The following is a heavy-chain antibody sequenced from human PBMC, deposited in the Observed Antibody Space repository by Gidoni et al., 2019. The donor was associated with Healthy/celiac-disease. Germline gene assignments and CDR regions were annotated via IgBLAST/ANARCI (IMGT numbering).Heavy chain of an antibody. D-gene: IGHD1-26*01. Sequence: QVQLQESGPGLVKPSETLSLTCTVSGGSISSYYWAWIRQPPGKGLEWIVNIYYSGSTNYNPSRKSRVTISVDTSKNQFSLKLGSVTAADTAVYYCAREGGSYSDYWGQGTLVTVSS. CDR3: AREGGSYSDY. J-gene: IGHJ4*02. CDR2: IYYSGST. V-gene: IGHV4-59*01. CDR1: GGSISSYY.